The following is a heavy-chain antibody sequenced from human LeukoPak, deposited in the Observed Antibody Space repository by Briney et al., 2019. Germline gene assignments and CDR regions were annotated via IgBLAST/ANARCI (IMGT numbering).Heavy chain of an antibody. D-gene: IGHD3-22*01. J-gene: IGHJ4*02. Sequence: SETLSLTCTVSGGSISSGGYYWSWIRQPPGKGLEWIGYIYYSGSTNYNPSLKSRVTISVDTSKNQFSLKLSSVTAADTAVYYCARAGYYDSSGYLYWGQGTLVTVS. CDR2: IYYSGST. V-gene: IGHV4-61*08. CDR3: ARAGYYDSSGYLY. CDR1: GGSISSGGYY.